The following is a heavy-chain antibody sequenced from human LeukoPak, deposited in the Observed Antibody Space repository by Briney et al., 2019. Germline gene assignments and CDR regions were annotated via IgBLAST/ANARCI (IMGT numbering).Heavy chain of an antibody. CDR3: ARDPPGGQWLRWLSGWFDP. CDR1: GFTFSSYW. V-gene: IGHV3-7*01. D-gene: IGHD5-12*01. J-gene: IGHJ5*02. Sequence: GGSLRLSCAASGFTFSSYWMSWVRQAPGKGREWVANIKQDGSEKYYVDSVKGRFTISRDNAKNSLYLQMNSLRAEDTAVYYCARDPPGGQWLRWLSGWFDPWGQGTLVTVSS. CDR2: IKQDGSEK.